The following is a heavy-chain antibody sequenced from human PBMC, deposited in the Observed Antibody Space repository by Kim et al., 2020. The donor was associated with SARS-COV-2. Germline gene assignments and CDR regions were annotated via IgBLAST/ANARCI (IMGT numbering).Heavy chain of an antibody. CDR3: AREDYYDSSGYFRLPDAFDI. V-gene: IGHV4-39*07. Sequence: SETLSLTCTVSGGSISSSSYYWGWIRQPPGKGLEWIGSIYYSGSTYYNPSLKSRVTISVDTSKNQFSLKLSSVTAADTAVYYCAREDYYDSSGYFRLPDAFDIWGQGTMVTVSS. J-gene: IGHJ3*02. CDR1: GGSISSSSYY. D-gene: IGHD3-22*01. CDR2: IYYSGST.